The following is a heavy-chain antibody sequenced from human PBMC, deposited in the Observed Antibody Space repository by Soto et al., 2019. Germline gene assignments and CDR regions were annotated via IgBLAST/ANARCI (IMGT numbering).Heavy chain of an antibody. CDR2: IYHSGST. J-gene: IGHJ3*02. D-gene: IGHD2-15*01. Sequence: SETLSLTCAVSGGSISSSNWWSWVRQPPGKGLEYIGEIYHSGSTNYNPSLKSRVTISVDKSKNQLSLKLNFVTAADTAVYYCARQGSRAFDIWGQGTMVTVSS. V-gene: IGHV4-4*02. CDR1: GGSISSSNW. CDR3: ARQGSRAFDI.